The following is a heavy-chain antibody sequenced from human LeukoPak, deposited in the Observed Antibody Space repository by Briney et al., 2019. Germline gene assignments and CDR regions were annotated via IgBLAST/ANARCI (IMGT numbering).Heavy chain of an antibody. CDR3: ARDLGTSGWYTFDF. CDR1: GDSVSSKNGA. J-gene: IGHJ5*01. CDR2: TYYRSKWYD. D-gene: IGHD6-19*01. V-gene: IGHV6-1*01. Sequence: SQTLSLTCAIFGDSVSSKNGAWNWIRQSPSRGIEWLGRTYYRSKWYDEYADSVKGRVTISPDTSKNQFSLHVYSVTPEDTAVYYCARDLGTSGWYTFDFWGQGTLVTVSS.